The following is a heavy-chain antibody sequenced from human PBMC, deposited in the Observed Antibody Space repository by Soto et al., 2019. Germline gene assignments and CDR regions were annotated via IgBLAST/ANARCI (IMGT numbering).Heavy chain of an antibody. CDR3: ARYRGHPYWYFDL. D-gene: IGHD3-16*02. CDR1: GYTFTEYD. Sequence: QVQLVQSGAEVRKPGASVKVSCKASGYTFTEYDISWVRQAPGQGLEWMGWISVYNDNRHYAEKVQGRVTLTIDKSTSTAYMEMRSLISDDTAIYYCARYRGHPYWYFDLWGRGTLVTVSS. J-gene: IGHJ2*01. V-gene: IGHV1-18*01. CDR2: ISVYNDNR.